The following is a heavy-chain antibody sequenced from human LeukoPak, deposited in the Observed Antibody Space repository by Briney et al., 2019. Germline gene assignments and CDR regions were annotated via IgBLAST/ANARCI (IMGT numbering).Heavy chain of an antibody. CDR2: IYWNDND. J-gene: IGHJ4*02. CDR3: AHLTTSAYYYDY. Sequence: SGPTLLHPTATLTLTCTCSGFSVSSSGVAVGWIRQPPGKALEWLGHIYWNDNDHYSTSLKSRLTITKDTSENQVVLTMTNMDPVDTATYYCAHLTTSAYYYDYWGQGTLVTVSS. CDR1: GFSVSSSGVA. D-gene: IGHD1-1*01. V-gene: IGHV2-5*01.